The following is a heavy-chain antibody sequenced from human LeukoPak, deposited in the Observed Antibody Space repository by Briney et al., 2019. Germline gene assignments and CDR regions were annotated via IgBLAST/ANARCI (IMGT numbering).Heavy chain of an antibody. CDR1: GFTFSSYG. V-gene: IGHV3-30*02. D-gene: IGHD5-12*01. CDR2: IRYDGSNK. J-gene: IGHJ4*02. CDR3: ASTPDIVATIVFY. Sequence: GGSLRLSCVASGFTFSSYGMHWVRQAPGKGLEWVAFIRYDGSNKYYADSVKGRFTISRDNSKNTLYLQMNSLRAEDTAVYYCASTPDIVATIVFYWGQGTLVTVSS.